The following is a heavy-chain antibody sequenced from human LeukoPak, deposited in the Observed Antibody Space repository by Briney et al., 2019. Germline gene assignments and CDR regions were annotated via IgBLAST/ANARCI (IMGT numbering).Heavy chain of an antibody. CDR3: ARGGSGSYYNPGDY. D-gene: IGHD3-10*01. Sequence: GGSLRLSCPPSGFPVITSPRTGVGQAPGRGRDGVSILYSGGSTYYADSVRGRFTISRDDSKNTLSLQMNSLRAEDTAVYYCARGGSGSYYNPGDYWGQGTLVTVSS. CDR2: LYSGGST. J-gene: IGHJ4*02. CDR1: GFPVITSP. V-gene: IGHV3-66*01.